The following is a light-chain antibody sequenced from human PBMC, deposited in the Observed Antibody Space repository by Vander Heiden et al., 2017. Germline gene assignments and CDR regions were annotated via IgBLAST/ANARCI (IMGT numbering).Light chain of an antibody. CDR3: QQYDNLPLT. J-gene: IGKJ4*01. CDR2: DAS. Sequence: DIHMTQSPSSLSASVGDRVTITCQASQDISNYLNWCQQKPGKAPKLLIYDASNLETGVPSRFSGSGSGTDFTFTISSLQPEDIATYYCQQYDNLPLTFGGGTKVEIK. CDR1: QDISNY. V-gene: IGKV1-33*01.